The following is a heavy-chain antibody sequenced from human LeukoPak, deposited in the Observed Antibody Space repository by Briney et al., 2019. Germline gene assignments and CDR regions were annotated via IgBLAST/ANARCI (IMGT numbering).Heavy chain of an antibody. CDR3: AGHHPRNTVDF. J-gene: IGHJ4*02. V-gene: IGHV4-59*08. CDR2: ISDIGSI. CDR1: GGSISSYY. D-gene: IGHD2/OR15-2a*01. Sequence: SETLSLTRTVSGGSISSYYWSWVRQPPGKGLEWIAYISDIGSINYNPSLKSRVTISLDTSKNQFSLKLSSVTAADTAVYYCAGHHPRNTVDFWGQGTLVTVSS.